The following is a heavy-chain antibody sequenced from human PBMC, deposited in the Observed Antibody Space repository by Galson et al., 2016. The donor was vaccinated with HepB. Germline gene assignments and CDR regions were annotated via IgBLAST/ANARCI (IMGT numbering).Heavy chain of an antibody. V-gene: IGHV3-66*01. Sequence: SLRLSCAASGFTVSSNCMSWARQAPGKGLEWVSLICDGGSAYYTDSVKARFTISRDNSKHTLYLQMNNLRPEDTAVYFCAIDPPGVPGFALDVWGQGTTVTVAS. CDR2: ICDGGSA. J-gene: IGHJ6*02. CDR1: GFTVSSNC. CDR3: AIDPPGVPGFALDV. D-gene: IGHD3-10*01.